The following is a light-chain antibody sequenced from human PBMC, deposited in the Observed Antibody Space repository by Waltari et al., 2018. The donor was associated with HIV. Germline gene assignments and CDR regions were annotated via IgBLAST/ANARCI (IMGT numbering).Light chain of an antibody. J-gene: IGKJ4*01. V-gene: IGKV1-5*03. CDR2: KAS. CDR1: KNIYSW. Sequence: DIQLTQSTSTLSASVGDRLTIACRASKNIYSWLVWYQQKPGKVPKLLISKASILESGVPSRFSGSGSGTEFTLTISSLQPDDFATYYCQQYHRYSVTFGGGTKVEIK. CDR3: QQYHRYSVT.